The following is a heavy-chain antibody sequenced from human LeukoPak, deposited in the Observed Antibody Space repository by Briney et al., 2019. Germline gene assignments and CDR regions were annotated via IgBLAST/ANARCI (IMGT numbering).Heavy chain of an antibody. CDR2: IKQDGSET. D-gene: IGHD1-26*01. J-gene: IGHJ4*02. Sequence: GGSLRLSCTCSGFPLNNYWMNWVRQAPGKGLEWVASIKQDGSETYYMESVQGRFTISRDNDMNFLYLQLSSLRAEDTAVYYCTRENSGSLSLEYWGQGTLVTVSS. CDR1: GFPLNNYW. V-gene: IGHV3-7*01. CDR3: TRENSGSLSLEY.